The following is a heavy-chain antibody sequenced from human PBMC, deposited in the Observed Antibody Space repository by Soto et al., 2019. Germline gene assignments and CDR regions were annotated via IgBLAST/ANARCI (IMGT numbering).Heavy chain of an antibody. V-gene: IGHV1-69*13. J-gene: IGHJ6*02. CDR1: GDTFSTYT. Sequence: SVKVSCKASGDTFSTYTITWMRQAPGQGLEWMGGIIPRSATSNYAQKFQGRVTITADESTNTAYMELNSLRAEDTAVYYCARDLVVIDDTGSYAMDVWGQGTTVTV. D-gene: IGHD3-10*01. CDR3: ARDLVVIDDTGSYAMDV. CDR2: IIPRSATS.